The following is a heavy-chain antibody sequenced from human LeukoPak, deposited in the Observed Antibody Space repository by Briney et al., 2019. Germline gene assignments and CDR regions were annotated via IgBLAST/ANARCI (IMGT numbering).Heavy chain of an antibody. Sequence: SETLSLTCAVYGGSFSGYYWSWIRQPPGKGLEWIGEINHSGSTNYNPSLTGRVTISVDTSKNQFSLKLSSVTAADTAVYYCAREEVVAATLDYWGQGTLVTVSS. J-gene: IGHJ4*02. CDR1: GGSFSGYY. V-gene: IGHV4-34*01. CDR3: AREEVVAATLDY. CDR2: INHSGST. D-gene: IGHD2-15*01.